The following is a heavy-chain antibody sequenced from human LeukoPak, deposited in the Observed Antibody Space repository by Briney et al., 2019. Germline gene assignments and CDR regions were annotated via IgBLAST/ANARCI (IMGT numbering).Heavy chain of an antibody. D-gene: IGHD3-9*01. Sequence: PGGSLRLSCAASGFTFSSYGMHWVRQAPGKGLEWVAFIRYDGSNKYYADSVKGRFTISRDNAKNSLYLQMNSLRAEDTAVYYCAREKDRSFYDILTGSLAVGYWGQGTLVTVSS. V-gene: IGHV3-30*02. J-gene: IGHJ4*02. CDR2: IRYDGSNK. CDR1: GFTFSSYG. CDR3: AREKDRSFYDILTGSLAVGY.